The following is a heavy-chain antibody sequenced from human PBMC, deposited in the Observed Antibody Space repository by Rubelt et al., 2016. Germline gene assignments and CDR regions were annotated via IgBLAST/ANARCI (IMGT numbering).Heavy chain of an antibody. J-gene: IGHJ4*02. Sequence: EVQLVESGGGLVQPGGSLRLSCAASGFTFSSYAMSWVRQAPGKGLEWVSAISGSGGSTYYEHAVRGRVNNCEDNAKNTLYRQMNSRCAEETAVYYCARAVDTAMVRCCDYWGQGTLVTVSS. V-gene: IGHV3-23*04. CDR2: ISGSGGST. D-gene: IGHD5-18*01. CDR1: GFTFSSYA. CDR3: ARAVDTAMVRCCDY.